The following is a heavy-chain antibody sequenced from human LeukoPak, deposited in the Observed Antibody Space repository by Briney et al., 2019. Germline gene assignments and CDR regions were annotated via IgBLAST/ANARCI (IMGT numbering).Heavy chain of an antibody. Sequence: GGSLRLSCAASGSYWMHWVRQAPGKGLVWVSHVNSDGSWTSHADSVKGRFTISKDNAKNTVYLQMNNLRTEDTAVYYCVSFYETNWGRGTLVTVSS. J-gene: IGHJ4*02. CDR2: VNSDGSWT. CDR3: VSFYETN. D-gene: IGHD2-2*01. CDR1: GSYW. V-gene: IGHV3-74*01.